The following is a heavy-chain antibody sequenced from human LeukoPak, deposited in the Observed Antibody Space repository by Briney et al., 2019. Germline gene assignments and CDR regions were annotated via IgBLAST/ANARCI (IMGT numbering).Heavy chain of an antibody. D-gene: IGHD5-12*01. V-gene: IGHV4-61*02. CDR1: GYSISSGYY. CDR3: ARGGYDVSY. J-gene: IGHJ4*02. CDR2: IYTSGST. Sequence: SSETLSLTCTVSGYSISSGYYWSWIRQPAGKGLEWIGRIYTSGSTNYNPSLKSRVTISVDTSKNQFSLKLSSVTAADTAVYYCARGGYDVSYWGQGTLVTVSS.